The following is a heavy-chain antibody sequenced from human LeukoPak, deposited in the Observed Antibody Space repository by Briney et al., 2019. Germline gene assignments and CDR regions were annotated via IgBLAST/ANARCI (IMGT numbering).Heavy chain of an antibody. Sequence: GGTLRLSCAASGFTFSIYGMSWVRQAPGRGLEWVSAISGSGSTIYYADSVKGRFTISRDNAKNSLYLQMNSLRAEDTAVYYCAELGITMIGGVWGKGTTVTISS. D-gene: IGHD3-10*02. CDR1: GFTFSIYG. J-gene: IGHJ6*04. V-gene: IGHV3-48*04. CDR3: AELGITMIGGV. CDR2: ISGSGSTI.